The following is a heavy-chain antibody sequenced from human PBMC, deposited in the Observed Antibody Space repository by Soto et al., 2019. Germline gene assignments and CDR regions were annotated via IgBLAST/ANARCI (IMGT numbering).Heavy chain of an antibody. CDR1: GFTFSKAW. CDR2: IMSKSDGGKT. D-gene: IGHD2-21*02. Sequence: PGGSLRLSCATSGFTFSKAWVGWVRQAPGKGLEWVVRIMSKSDGGKTDYAAPVKGRFTISIDNSKNTLFLQMNSLRAEDTAVYYCASLGVGDWANYYYYYGMDVWGQGTTVTVSS. V-gene: IGHV3-15*01. J-gene: IGHJ6*02. CDR3: ASLGVGDWANYYYYYGMDV.